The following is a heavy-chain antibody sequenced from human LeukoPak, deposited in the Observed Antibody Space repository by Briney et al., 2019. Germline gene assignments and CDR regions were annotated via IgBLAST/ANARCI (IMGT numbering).Heavy chain of an antibody. CDR1: GGTFSSYA. V-gene: IGHV1-69*04. CDR3: ARGGYSGPSSAFDI. D-gene: IGHD5-12*01. Sequence: SVKVSCKASGGTFSSYAISWVRQAPGQGLEWMGRIIPILGIANYAQKFQGRVTITADKSTSTAYMELSSLRSEDTAVYYCARGGYSGPSSAFDIWGQGTMVTVPS. CDR2: IIPILGIA. J-gene: IGHJ3*02.